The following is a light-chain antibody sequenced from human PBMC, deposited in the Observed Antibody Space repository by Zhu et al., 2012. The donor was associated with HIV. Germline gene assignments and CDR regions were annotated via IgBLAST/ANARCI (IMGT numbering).Light chain of an antibody. CDR2: ATS. J-gene: IGKJ2*01. CDR1: QTVGQY. V-gene: IGKV1-39*01. Sequence: DIQMTQSPSSLSVSVGDRVTITCRASQTVGQYLHWYQQRSGKAPKLLIYATSTLQTGVPSRFSGSGFGTDFTLTISSLQPEDFATYYCLQSYTAPYTFGQGTSLE. CDR3: LQSYTAPYT.